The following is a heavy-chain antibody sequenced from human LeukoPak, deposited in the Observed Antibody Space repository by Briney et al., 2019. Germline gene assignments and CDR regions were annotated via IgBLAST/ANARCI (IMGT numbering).Heavy chain of an antibody. Sequence: GGSLRISCAASGFTISDYYMSWIRQAPGKGLEWVSYISSSGSTIYYADSVKGRFTISRDNAKNSLYLQMNSLRAEDTAVYYCARESGWYGYYYGMDVWGQGTTVTVSS. CDR2: ISSSGSTI. V-gene: IGHV3-11*01. CDR3: ARESGWYGYYYGMDV. D-gene: IGHD6-19*01. J-gene: IGHJ6*02. CDR1: GFTISDYY.